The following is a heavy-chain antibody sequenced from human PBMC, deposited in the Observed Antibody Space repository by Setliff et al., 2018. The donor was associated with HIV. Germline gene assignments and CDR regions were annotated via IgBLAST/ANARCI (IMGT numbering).Heavy chain of an antibody. CDR3: ARDRFRGGVGTGLAEY. J-gene: IGHJ4*02. D-gene: IGHD3-16*01. CDR2: IWYDGSEK. Sequence: GGSLRLSCAASGFTFSDYGMHWVRQAPGKGLEWVAVIWYDGSEKHYADSVKGRFTISRGNAKNSLFLQMNSLRAEDTAIYYCARDRFRGGVGTGLAEYWGQGTVVTVSS. CDR1: GFTFSDYG. V-gene: IGHV3-33*01.